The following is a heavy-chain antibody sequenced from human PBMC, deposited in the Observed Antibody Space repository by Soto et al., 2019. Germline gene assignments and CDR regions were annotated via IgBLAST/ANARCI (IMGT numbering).Heavy chain of an antibody. D-gene: IGHD2-21*02. J-gene: IGHJ6*02. V-gene: IGHV4-59*01. Sequence: SDTLSLTCTVSGVSITGSYWSCIRQPPGKGLEWIGYMYNTGSTVYNPSFKSRVTISVDTSKSQFSLRLNSVTAADTAVYYCARDLWGYCGTDCYPLDVWGQGTTGTVS. CDR1: GVSITGSY. CDR2: MYNTGST. CDR3: ARDLWGYCGTDCYPLDV.